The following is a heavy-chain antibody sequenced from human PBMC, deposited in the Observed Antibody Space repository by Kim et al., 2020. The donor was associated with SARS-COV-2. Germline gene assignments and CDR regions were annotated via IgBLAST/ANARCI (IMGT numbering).Heavy chain of an antibody. CDR3: AGDRGDSSGWHSPVDWFDP. Sequence: SETLSLTCTVSGGSISSSSYYWGWIRQPPGKGLEWIGSIYYSGSTYYNPSLKSRVTISVDTSKNQFSLKLSSVTAADTVVYYCAGDRGDSSGWHSPVDWFDPWGQGTLVTVSS. D-gene: IGHD6-19*01. J-gene: IGHJ5*02. CDR1: GGSISSSSYY. V-gene: IGHV4-39*07. CDR2: IYYSGST.